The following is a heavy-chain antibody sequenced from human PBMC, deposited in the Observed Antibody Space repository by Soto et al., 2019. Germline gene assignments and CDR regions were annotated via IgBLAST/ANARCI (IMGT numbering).Heavy chain of an antibody. CDR1: GFTFSSYD. D-gene: IGHD5-18*01. CDR3: ARVPKGQLWTFDY. V-gene: IGHV3-13*01. J-gene: IGHJ4*02. Sequence: EVQLVESGGGLVQPGGSLRLSCAASGFTFSSYDMHWGRQATGKGLEWVSAIGTAGDTFYPGSVKGRFTISREYAKTSLYLQMNRLRAGDTAVYYCARVPKGQLWTFDYWDQGTLVTVSS. CDR2: IGTAGDT.